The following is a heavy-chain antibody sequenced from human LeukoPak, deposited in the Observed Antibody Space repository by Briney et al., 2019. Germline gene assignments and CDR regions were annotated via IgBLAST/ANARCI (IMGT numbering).Heavy chain of an antibody. V-gene: IGHV1-46*03. CDR1: GYTFTSYY. CDR3: AYPSGSYYLAFDY. J-gene: IGHJ4*02. D-gene: IGHD1-26*01. CDR2: INPSGGST. Sequence: ASVKVSCKASGYTFTSYYMHWVRQAPGRGLEWMGIINPSGGSTSYAQKFQGRVTMTRDTSTSTVYMELSSLRSEDTAVYYCAYPSGSYYLAFDYWGQGTLVIVSS.